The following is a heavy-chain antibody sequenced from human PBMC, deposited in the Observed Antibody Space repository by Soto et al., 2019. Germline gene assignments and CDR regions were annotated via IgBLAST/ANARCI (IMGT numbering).Heavy chain of an antibody. CDR3: AKEGGGGRNHYYTMDV. D-gene: IGHD2-15*01. V-gene: IGHV3-23*01. CDR2: ISGSGGST. CDR1: GFTFSSQA. Sequence: GGSLRLSCAASGFTFSSQAMSWVRQAPGKGLELVSGISGSGGSTYYADSVKGRFTISRDNSKNTLYLQMNSLRAEDTAVYYCAKEGGGGRNHYYTMDVWGQGNTVTVSS. J-gene: IGHJ6*02.